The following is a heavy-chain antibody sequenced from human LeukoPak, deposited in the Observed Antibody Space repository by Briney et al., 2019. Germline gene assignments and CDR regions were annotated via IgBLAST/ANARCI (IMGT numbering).Heavy chain of an antibody. Sequence: GASVKVSCKASGYTFTSYDINWVRQATGQGVEWMGWMNPNSGDTGYAQKFQGRVTMTRNTSISTAYMELSSLRSEDTAVYYCARGGPTYYYDSSGYWRGVYYYYMDVWGKGTTVTVSS. D-gene: IGHD3-22*01. J-gene: IGHJ6*03. CDR3: ARGGPTYYYDSSGYWRGVYYYYMDV. V-gene: IGHV1-8*01. CDR1: GYTFTSYD. CDR2: MNPNSGDT.